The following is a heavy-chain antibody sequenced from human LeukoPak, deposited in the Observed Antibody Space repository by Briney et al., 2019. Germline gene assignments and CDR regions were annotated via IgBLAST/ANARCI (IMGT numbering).Heavy chain of an antibody. Sequence: PGGSLRLSCAASGFSFSSHAMSWVRQAPGKGLQWVSTISSGGGTTYYGDSAKGRFTISRDNSKNTLYLQMNSLRVDDTAIYYCANRGTKWLPPPTDAFDVWGQGTMVTVSS. V-gene: IGHV3-23*01. J-gene: IGHJ3*01. CDR3: ANRGTKWLPPPTDAFDV. CDR2: ISSGGGTT. D-gene: IGHD2-8*01. CDR1: GFSFSSHA.